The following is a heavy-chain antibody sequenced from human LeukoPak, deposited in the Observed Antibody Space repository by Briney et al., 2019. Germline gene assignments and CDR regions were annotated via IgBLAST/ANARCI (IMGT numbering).Heavy chain of an antibody. J-gene: IGHJ4*02. V-gene: IGHV3-23*01. Sequence: GGSLRLSCAASGFTFSSYAMSWVRQAPGKGLEWVSAISGSGGSTYYADSVKGRFTISRDNSKNTLYLQMNSLRAEDTAVYYCARDPAPCGIMADWGQGTLVTVSS. CDR2: ISGSGGST. CDR1: GFTFSSYA. CDR3: ARDPAPCGIMAD. D-gene: IGHD3-16*01.